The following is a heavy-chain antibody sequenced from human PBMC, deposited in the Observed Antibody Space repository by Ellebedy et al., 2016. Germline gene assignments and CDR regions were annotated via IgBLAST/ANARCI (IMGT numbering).Heavy chain of an antibody. CDR3: AKTSGWGYGEN. V-gene: IGHV1-18*04. CDR2: VNTFSGNT. Sequence: ASVKVSXKASVYTFTTFSITWVRQVPGQALEWMGFVNTFSGNTKFAQKFQGRVSMTTDSSTHTAYMDLRSLRSDDTAMYYCAKTSGWGYGENWGQGTLVTVSS. CDR1: VYTFTTFS. J-gene: IGHJ4*02. D-gene: IGHD3-10*01.